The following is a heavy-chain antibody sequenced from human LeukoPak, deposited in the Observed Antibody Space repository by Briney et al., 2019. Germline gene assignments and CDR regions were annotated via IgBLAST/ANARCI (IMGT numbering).Heavy chain of an antibody. Sequence: GSLRLSCAASGFTFSSYGMHWVRQAPGKGLEWVAVISYDGSNKYYADSVKGRFTISRDNSKNTLYLQMNSLRAEDTAVYYCAKEATMIVVVNPFDYWGQGTLVTVSS. CDR2: ISYDGSNK. V-gene: IGHV3-30*18. CDR1: GFTFSSYG. D-gene: IGHD3-22*01. CDR3: AKEATMIVVVNPFDY. J-gene: IGHJ4*02.